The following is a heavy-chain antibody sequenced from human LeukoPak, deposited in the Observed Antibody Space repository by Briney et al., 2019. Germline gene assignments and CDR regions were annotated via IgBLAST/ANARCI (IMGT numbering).Heavy chain of an antibody. CDR3: SRGSYNSGGTSDY. CDR2: ISTSGNYI. Sequence: GGSLRLSCAASGFTFSDYSMNWVRQAPGKGLEWVSYISTSGNYIYYADSVKGRFTISRDNAKNSLYLKMNSLRAEDTAVYYCSRGSYNSGGTSDYWGQGNLVTVSS. D-gene: IGHD2-15*01. J-gene: IGHJ4*02. V-gene: IGHV3-21*01. CDR1: GFTFSDYS.